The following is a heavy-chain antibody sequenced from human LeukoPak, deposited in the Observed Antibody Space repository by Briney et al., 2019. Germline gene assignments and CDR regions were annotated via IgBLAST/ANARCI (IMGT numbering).Heavy chain of an antibody. J-gene: IGHJ4*02. D-gene: IGHD4-17*01. CDR1: GFTFSSYG. CDR3: AKITTVTMAFDY. Sequence: PGGSLRLSCAASGFTFSSYGMHWVRQAPGKGLEWVAVISYGGSNKYYADSVKGRFTISRDNSKNPLYLQMNSLRAEDTAVYYCAKITTVTMAFDYWGQGPLVTVSS. V-gene: IGHV3-30*18. CDR2: ISYGGSNK.